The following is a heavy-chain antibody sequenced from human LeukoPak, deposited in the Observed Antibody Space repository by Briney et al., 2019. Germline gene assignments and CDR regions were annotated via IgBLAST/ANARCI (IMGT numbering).Heavy chain of an antibody. CDR2: IYHSGST. CDR3: ARAPVEMATIYFDY. Sequence: SQTLTLTCAASGGTTSSCGYYWSCIRQPPGQGLESIGYIYHSGSTYYNPSLKRRVTISVDRSKNQFSLKLSSVTAADTAVYYCARAPVEMATIYFDYWGQGTLVTVSS. D-gene: IGHD5-12*01. J-gene: IGHJ4*02. V-gene: IGHV4-30-2*01. CDR1: GGTTSSCGYY.